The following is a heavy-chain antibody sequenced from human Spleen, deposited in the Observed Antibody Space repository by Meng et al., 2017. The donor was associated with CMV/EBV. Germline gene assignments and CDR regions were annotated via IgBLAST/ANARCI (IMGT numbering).Heavy chain of an antibody. Sequence: GGSLRLSCAASGFTFDDYAMHWVRQVPGKGLEWVSLISWDGGSTYYADSVKGRFTISRDNSKNSLYLQMNSLRAEDTALYYCAKDLYRYSGSYTRGYYYYGMDVWGQGTTVTVSS. CDR1: GFTFDDYA. CDR2: ISWDGGST. D-gene: IGHD1-26*01. J-gene: IGHJ6*02. CDR3: AKDLYRYSGSYTRGYYYYGMDV. V-gene: IGHV3-43D*03.